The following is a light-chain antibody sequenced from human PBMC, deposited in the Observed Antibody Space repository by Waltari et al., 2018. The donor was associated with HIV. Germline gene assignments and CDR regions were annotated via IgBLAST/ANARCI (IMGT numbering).Light chain of an antibody. CDR2: DNN. CDR1: DSNIWRNY. Sequence: QSVLTQPPSVSAAPGQKVTISCSGSDSNIWRNYVSWYQQLPGAAPKLHIYDNNKRPSWIPDRFSGSKSGTSATLGITGLQTGDEADYYCGTWDSSLGGWVFGGGTKLAVL. CDR3: GTWDSSLGGWV. J-gene: IGLJ3*02. V-gene: IGLV1-51*01.